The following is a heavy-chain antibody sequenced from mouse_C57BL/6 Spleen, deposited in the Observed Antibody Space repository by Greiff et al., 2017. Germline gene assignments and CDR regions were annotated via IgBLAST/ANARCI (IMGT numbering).Heavy chain of an antibody. CDR3: ARQYRKGAWFAD. V-gene: IGHV14-2*01. D-gene: IGHD2-14*01. J-gene: IGHJ3*01. CDR1: GFTINDYY. CDR2: IDPEDGET. Sequence: EVQLQQSGAELVKPGASVKFSCTASGFTINDYYMHLVKQRTEQGLEWIGRIDPEDGETKYAPKFQGKATITADQSSNTAYLQLSSLTSEDTAVYDCARQYRKGAWFADWGEGTLVTVSA.